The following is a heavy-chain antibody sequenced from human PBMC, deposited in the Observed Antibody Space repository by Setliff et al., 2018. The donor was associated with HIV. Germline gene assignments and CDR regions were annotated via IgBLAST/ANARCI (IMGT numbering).Heavy chain of an antibody. J-gene: IGHJ5*02. D-gene: IGHD3-3*01. CDR1: GASITSGSYY. Sequence: SETLSLTCTVSGASITSGSYYWSWVRQPAGKGLEWIGHIFSNGDINYNPSLKSRVTISGDSSNNQFSLKLSSVTAADTAVYYCARGVLQFLEWIPNWFDPWGQGTLVTVSS. CDR2: IFSNGDI. V-gene: IGHV4-61*09. CDR3: ARGVLQFLEWIPNWFDP.